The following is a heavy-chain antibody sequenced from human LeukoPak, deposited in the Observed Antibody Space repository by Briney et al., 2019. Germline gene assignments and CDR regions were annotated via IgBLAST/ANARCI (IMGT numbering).Heavy chain of an antibody. CDR1: GFTFSTYW. D-gene: IGHD1-26*01. CDR2: ISSSSSYI. Sequence: GGSLRLSCAASGFTFSTYWVHWVRQAPGKGLEWVSSISSSSSYIYYADSVKGRFTISRDNAKNSLYLQMNSLRAEDTAVYYCARFLSGSYNVDYWGQGTLVTVSS. CDR3: ARFLSGSYNVDY. V-gene: IGHV3-21*01. J-gene: IGHJ4*02.